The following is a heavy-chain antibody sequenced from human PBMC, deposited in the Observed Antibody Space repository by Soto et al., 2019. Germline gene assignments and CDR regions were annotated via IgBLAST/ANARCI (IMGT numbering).Heavy chain of an antibody. CDR2: ISYDGSNK. D-gene: IGHD3-3*01. Sequence: GGSLRFSCAASGFTFSSYAMHWVRQAPGKGLEWVAVISYDGSNKYYADSVKGRFTISRDNSKNTLYLQMNSLRAEDTAVYYCARSYYDFWSGYHDYWGQGTLVTVSS. V-gene: IGHV3-30-3*01. CDR3: ARSYYDFWSGYHDY. J-gene: IGHJ4*02. CDR1: GFTFSSYA.